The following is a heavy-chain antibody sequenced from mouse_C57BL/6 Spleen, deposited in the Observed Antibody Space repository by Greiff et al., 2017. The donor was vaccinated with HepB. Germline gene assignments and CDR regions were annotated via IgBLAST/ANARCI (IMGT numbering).Heavy chain of an antibody. V-gene: IGHV1-55*01. D-gene: IGHD2-5*01. CDR3: ARENYSNPWYFDV. CDR2: IYPGSGST. J-gene: IGHJ1*03. CDR1: GYTFTSYW. Sequence: QVQLKQPGAELVKPGASVKMSCKASGYTFTSYWITWVKQRPGQGLEWIGDIYPGSGSTNYNEKFKSKATLTVDTSSSTAYMQRSSLTSEDSAVYYGARENYSNPWYFDVWGTGTTVTVSS.